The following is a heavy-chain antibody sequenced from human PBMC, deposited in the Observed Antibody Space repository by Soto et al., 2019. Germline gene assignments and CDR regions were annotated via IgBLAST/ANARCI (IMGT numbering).Heavy chain of an antibody. D-gene: IGHD2-2*01. CDR2: ISDSGST. CDR1: GFTFSRYA. CDR3: AKGGLGDCSTTRCLFHFDY. J-gene: IGHJ4*02. Sequence: EVQLLGSGGGLVQPGGSLRLSCTASGFTFSRYAMSWVRQAPGKGLEWVSTISDSGSTYYAESVKGRLTISRDNSKHTLYLQMNSLRAEDTAVYYCAKGGLGDCSTTRCLFHFDYWGLRALVTVSS. V-gene: IGHV3-23*01.